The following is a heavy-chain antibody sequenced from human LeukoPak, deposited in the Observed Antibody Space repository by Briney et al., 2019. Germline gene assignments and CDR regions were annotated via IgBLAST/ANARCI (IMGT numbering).Heavy chain of an antibody. Sequence: PGGSLRLSCAASGFTVSSNYMSWVRQAPGKGREWVPVIYSGGRTYYADSVKGRFTISRDNSKNKLYLQRNSLRAEDTAVYYCARAPGYSGHWFDPWGQGTLVTVSS. CDR1: GFTVSSNY. CDR2: IYSGGRT. J-gene: IGHJ5*02. V-gene: IGHV3-53*01. D-gene: IGHD5-12*01. CDR3: ARAPGYSGHWFDP.